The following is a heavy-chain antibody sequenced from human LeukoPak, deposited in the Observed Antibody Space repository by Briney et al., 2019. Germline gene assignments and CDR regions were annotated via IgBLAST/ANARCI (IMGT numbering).Heavy chain of an antibody. D-gene: IGHD3-16*01. V-gene: IGHV3-30*04. CDR3: ARERVRAGDVYYGMDV. CDR1: GFTFSSYA. CDR2: ISYDGSNK. J-gene: IGHJ6*02. Sequence: PGGSLRLSCAASGFTFSSYAMHWVRQAPGKGLEWVAVISYDGSNKYYADSMKGRFTISRDNSKNTLYLQMNSLRAEDTAVYYCARERVRAGDVYYGMDVWGQGTTVTVSS.